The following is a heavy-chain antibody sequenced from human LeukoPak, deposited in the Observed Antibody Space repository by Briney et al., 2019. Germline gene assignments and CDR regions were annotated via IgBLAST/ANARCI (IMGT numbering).Heavy chain of an antibody. V-gene: IGHV3-21*01. D-gene: IGHD5-12*01. Sequence: GGSLRPSCAASGFTFSSYSMNWVRQAPGKGLEWVSSISSSSSYIYYADSVKGRFTISRDNAKNSLYLQMNSLRAEDTAVYYCARPTGGYSGYDTGFWGQGTLVTVSS. CDR2: ISSSSSYI. CDR3: ARPTGGYSGYDTGF. J-gene: IGHJ4*02. CDR1: GFTFSSYS.